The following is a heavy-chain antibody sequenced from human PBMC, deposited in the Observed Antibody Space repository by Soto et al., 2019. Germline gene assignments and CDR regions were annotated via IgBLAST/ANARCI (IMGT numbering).Heavy chain of an antibody. J-gene: IGHJ3*01. Sequence: EVQLVESGGGLVQPGGSLRLSCAATGFIFSSYWMSWVRQAPGKGLEWVANIKQDGSEKYYVDSAKGRFTISRDNAKNSLHLQMNSLRAEDTAVYYCARGFNSALDFWGQGKMVTVSS. CDR3: ARGFNSALDF. V-gene: IGHV3-7*01. CDR2: IKQDGSEK. CDR1: GFIFSSYW.